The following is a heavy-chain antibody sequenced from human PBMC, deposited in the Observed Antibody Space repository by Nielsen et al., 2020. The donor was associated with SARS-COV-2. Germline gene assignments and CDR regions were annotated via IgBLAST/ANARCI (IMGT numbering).Heavy chain of an antibody. Sequence: LRLSCTVSGGSISSGDYYWSWIRQPPGKGLEWIGYIYYSGGTYFNPSLKSRLTMSVDTSKNQFSLKLSSVTAADTAVYYCAGDYRRNYYYGMDVWGQGTTVTVSS. CDR2: IYYSGGT. J-gene: IGHJ6*02. D-gene: IGHD4-11*01. CDR1: GGSISSGDYY. CDR3: AGDYRRNYYYGMDV. V-gene: IGHV4-30-4*01.